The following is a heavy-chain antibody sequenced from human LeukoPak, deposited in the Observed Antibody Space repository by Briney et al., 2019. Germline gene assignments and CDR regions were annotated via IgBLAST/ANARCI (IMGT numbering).Heavy chain of an antibody. J-gene: IGHJ4*02. D-gene: IGHD4-17*01. Sequence: PSETLSLTCTVSGGSISSSSYYWGWIRQPPGKGLEWIGSIYHSGNTYYNPSLKSRVTISVDTSKNQFSLKLNSVTAADTAVYYCARAGYGDSDFDYWGQGTLVTVSS. CDR3: ARAGYGDSDFDY. CDR2: IYHSGNT. V-gene: IGHV4-39*07. CDR1: GGSISSSSYY.